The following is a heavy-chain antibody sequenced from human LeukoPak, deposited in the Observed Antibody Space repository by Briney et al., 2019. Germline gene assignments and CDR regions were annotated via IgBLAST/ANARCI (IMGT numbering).Heavy chain of an antibody. V-gene: IGHV1-46*01. CDR1: GYTFTSYY. CDR2: INPSGGST. D-gene: IGHD2-21*02. CDR3: AREVVVTAIRLLRGMDV. J-gene: IGHJ6*02. Sequence: ASVKVSCKASGYTFTSYYMHWVRQAPGQGLEWMGIINPSGGSTSYAQKFQGRVTMTRDTSTSTVYMELSSLRSEDTAVYYCAREVVVTAIRLLRGMDVWGQGTTVTASS.